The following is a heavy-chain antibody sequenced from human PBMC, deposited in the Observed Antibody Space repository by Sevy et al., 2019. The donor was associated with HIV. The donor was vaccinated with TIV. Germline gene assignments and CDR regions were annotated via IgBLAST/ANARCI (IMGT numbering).Heavy chain of an antibody. CDR2: ISYDGSNK. J-gene: IGHJ3*02. D-gene: IGHD4-17*01. CDR1: GFTFSSYA. Sequence: GGCLRLSCAASGFTFSSYAMHLVRQAPDKGLEWVAVISYDGSNKYYADSVKGRFTISRDNSKNTLYLQMNSLRAEDTAVYYCARYGSSGAFDIWGQGTMVTVSS. CDR3: ARYGSSGAFDI. V-gene: IGHV3-30*04.